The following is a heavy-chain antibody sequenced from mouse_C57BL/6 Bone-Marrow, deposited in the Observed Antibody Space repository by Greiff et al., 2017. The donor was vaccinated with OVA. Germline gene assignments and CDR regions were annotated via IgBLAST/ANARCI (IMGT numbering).Heavy chain of an antibody. J-gene: IGHJ1*03. D-gene: IGHD2-5*01. CDR1: GYSITSDY. CDR2: ISYSGST. CDR3: ARSNYSNYGDWYFDV. Sequence: EVQGVESGPGLAKPSQTLSLTCSVTGYSITSDYWNWIRKFPGNKLEYMGYISYSGSTYYNPSLKSRISITRDTSKNQYYLQLNSVTTEDTATYYCARSNYSNYGDWYFDVWGTGTTVTVSS. V-gene: IGHV3-8*01.